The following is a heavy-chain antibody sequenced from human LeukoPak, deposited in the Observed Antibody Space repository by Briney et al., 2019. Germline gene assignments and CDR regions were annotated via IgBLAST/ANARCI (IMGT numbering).Heavy chain of an antibody. D-gene: IGHD6-13*01. Sequence: GGSLRLYCAASGFTFDDYAMDWVRQAPGKGLEWVSLISWDGGSTYYADSVKGRFTISRDDSKNSLYLQMNSLRAEDTALYYCAKDRVAAAVDYYYYYGMDAWGKGTTVTVSS. CDR2: ISWDGGST. V-gene: IGHV3-43D*04. CDR3: AKDRVAAAVDYYYYYGMDA. J-gene: IGHJ6*04. CDR1: GFTFDDYA.